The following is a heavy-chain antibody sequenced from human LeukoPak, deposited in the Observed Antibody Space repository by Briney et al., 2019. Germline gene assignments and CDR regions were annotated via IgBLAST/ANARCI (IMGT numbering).Heavy chain of an antibody. CDR3: AREWWGYDVLTGDNWFDP. V-gene: IGHV1-18*01. Sequence: SVKVSCKASGYPFTTYGITWVRQAPGQGLEWMGWISTYNGDTNYAQKFQGRVTMTTDTSTNTAYIELRSLTSDDTAAYYCAREWWGYDVLTGDNWFDPWGQGTLVTVSS. CDR1: GYPFTTYG. J-gene: IGHJ5*02. D-gene: IGHD3-9*01. CDR2: ISTYNGDT.